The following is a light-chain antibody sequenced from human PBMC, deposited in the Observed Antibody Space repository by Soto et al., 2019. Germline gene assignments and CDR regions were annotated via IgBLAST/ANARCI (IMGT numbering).Light chain of an antibody. V-gene: IGKV3-15*01. CDR2: GAS. CDR3: QQYNNWPPVT. Sequence: EIVMPQSPATLSVSPGERATLSCRASQSVSSNLAWYQQKPGQAPRLLIYGASTRATGIPARFSGSGSGTEFTLTISSLQSEDFAVYYCQQYNNWPPVTFGQGTKVELK. CDR1: QSVSSN. J-gene: IGKJ1*01.